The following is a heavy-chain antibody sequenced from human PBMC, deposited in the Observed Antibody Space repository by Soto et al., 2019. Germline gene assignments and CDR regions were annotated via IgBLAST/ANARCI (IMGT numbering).Heavy chain of an antibody. CDR3: VRDGGDSGFSY. CDR2: ITSSRSNFT. D-gene: IGHD5-12*01. J-gene: IGHJ4*02. V-gene: IGHV3-11*06. Sequence: QVQLVESGGGLVKPGGSLRLSCAASGFTFSDYSMSWIRQAPGKGLEWVSYITSSRSNFTNYADSVKGLFTISRDNVKHSVYLQLDSLRVEDTAGYYCVRDGGDSGFSYWGQGVLVTVSA. CDR1: GFTFSDYS.